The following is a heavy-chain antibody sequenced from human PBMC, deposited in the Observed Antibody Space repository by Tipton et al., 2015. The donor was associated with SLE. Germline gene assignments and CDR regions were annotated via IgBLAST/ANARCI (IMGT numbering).Heavy chain of an antibody. CDR1: SGSISSTNYY. V-gene: IGHV4-39*01. CDR2: VYYTGST. J-gene: IGHJ4*02. CDR3: ARLPAYSYGQD. Sequence: GLVKPSETLSLTCTVSSGSISSTNYYWGWIRQPPGRGLEWIGTVYYTGSTYYNPSVRSRLTISVDTSKNQFSLKLSSVTAADTAMYYCARLPAYSYGQDWGQGTLVTVSS. D-gene: IGHD5-18*01.